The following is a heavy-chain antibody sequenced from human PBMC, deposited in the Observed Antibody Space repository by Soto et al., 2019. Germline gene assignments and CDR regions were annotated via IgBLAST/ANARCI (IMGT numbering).Heavy chain of an antibody. D-gene: IGHD3-9*01. CDR1: GFTFSYAW. CDR2: IKSKTDGGTT. Sequence: EVHLVESGGGLVKPGGSLRLSCAASGFTFSYAWMSWVRQAPGKGLEWVGRIKSKTDGGTTDYAAPVKGRFSISRDDSKNTVYLQMNSLKTEDTAGYYCTTDSLGYDDILTGSRGWGQGTLVTVSS. J-gene: IGHJ4*02. V-gene: IGHV3-15*01. CDR3: TTDSLGYDDILTGSRG.